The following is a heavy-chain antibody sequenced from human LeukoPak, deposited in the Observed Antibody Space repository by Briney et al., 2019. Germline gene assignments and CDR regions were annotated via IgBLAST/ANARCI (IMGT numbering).Heavy chain of an antibody. CDR3: ARTRYQLPHYYYYYMDV. CDR2: ISAYNGNT. V-gene: IGHV1-18*01. J-gene: IGHJ6*03. D-gene: IGHD2-2*01. CDR1: GYTFTSYG. Sequence: ASVKVSCKASGYTFTSYGISWVRQAPGQGLEWMGWISAYNGNTNYAQKLQGRVTMTTDTSTSTAYMELRSLRSDDTAVYYCARTRYQLPHYYYYYMDVWGKGTTVTVSS.